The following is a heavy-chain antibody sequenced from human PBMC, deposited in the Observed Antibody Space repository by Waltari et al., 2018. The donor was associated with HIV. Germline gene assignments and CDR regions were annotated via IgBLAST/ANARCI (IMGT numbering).Heavy chain of an antibody. V-gene: IGHV3-74*01. CDR1: GCAFSTFW. CDR3: ARGRYYGMDV. Sequence: EVQRVESGGGLVQPGGPARTSCAASGCAFSTFWMHGVRQTPGKGLVWVSGINSDGSSTTYADSVKGRFTISRDNPKNTLYLQMSSLRAEDTAVYFCARGRYYGMDVWGQGTTVTVSS. J-gene: IGHJ6*02. CDR2: INSDGSST.